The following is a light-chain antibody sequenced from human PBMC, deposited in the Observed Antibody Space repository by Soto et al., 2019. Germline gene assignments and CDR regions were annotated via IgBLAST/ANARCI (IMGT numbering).Light chain of an antibody. Sequence: EIVLTQSPATLSLSPGERATLSCRASQSVSSYLVWFQQKPGQAPRLLIYDASTRASGIPARFSGSGSGTDFTLTISSLEPEDFPVYYCQQRVDWPLTFGGGTKVEIK. J-gene: IGKJ4*01. CDR2: DAS. V-gene: IGKV3-11*01. CDR1: QSVSSY. CDR3: QQRVDWPLT.